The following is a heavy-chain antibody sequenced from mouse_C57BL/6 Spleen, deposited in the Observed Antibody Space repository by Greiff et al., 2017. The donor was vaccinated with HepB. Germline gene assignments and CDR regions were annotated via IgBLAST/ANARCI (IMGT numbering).Heavy chain of an antibody. Sequence: EVQLQQSGPVLVKPGPSVKISCKASGFTFTDYYMHWVKQSHGKSLEWIGLVYPYNGGTSYNQKFKGKATLTVDTSSSTAYMELNSLTFEDSAVYYCALITTVVVWDFDVWGTGTTVTVSS. CDR2: VYPYNGGT. V-gene: IGHV1-36*01. J-gene: IGHJ1*03. D-gene: IGHD1-1*01. CDR1: GFTFTDYY. CDR3: ALITTVVVWDFDV.